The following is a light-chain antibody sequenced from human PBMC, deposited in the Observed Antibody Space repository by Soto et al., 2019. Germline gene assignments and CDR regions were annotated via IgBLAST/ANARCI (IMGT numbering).Light chain of an antibody. CDR1: QSVRSNY. CDR2: GAS. J-gene: IGKJ4*01. V-gene: IGKV3-20*01. CDR3: QQYARLPLT. Sequence: EIVLPQSPGTLSLSSGERATLSCRASQSVRSNYLDWYQQKPGQAPRLLIYGASSRATGIPDRFGGSGSGTDFTLTISRLEPEDVAVYYCQQYARLPLTFGGGTKVEIK.